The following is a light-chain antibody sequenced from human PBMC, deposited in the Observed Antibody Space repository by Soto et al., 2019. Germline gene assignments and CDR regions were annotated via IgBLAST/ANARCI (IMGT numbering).Light chain of an antibody. CDR3: QQHINWPLT. V-gene: IGKV3-11*01. Sequence: EIVLTQSPGTLSLSPGEKVTLSCRPSQSVSAAFLAWYQQKPGQAPRLLIYEASNRATGIPARFSGSGSGADFTLTISSLEPEDFALYYCQQHINWPLTFGGGTKVDIK. CDR2: EAS. CDR1: QSVSAAF. J-gene: IGKJ4*01.